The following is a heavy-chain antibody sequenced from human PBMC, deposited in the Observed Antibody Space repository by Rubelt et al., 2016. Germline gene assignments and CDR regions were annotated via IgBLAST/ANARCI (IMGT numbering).Heavy chain of an antibody. D-gene: IGHD2-15*01. CDR3: AKDICPNPYCSGGSCFDY. J-gene: IGHJ4*02. V-gene: IGHV3-9*01. CDR2: ISWNSGSI. Sequence: EWVSGISWNSGSIGYADSVKGRFTISRDNAKNSLYLQMNSLRAEDTALYYCAKDICPNPYCSGGSCFDYWGQGTLVTVSS.